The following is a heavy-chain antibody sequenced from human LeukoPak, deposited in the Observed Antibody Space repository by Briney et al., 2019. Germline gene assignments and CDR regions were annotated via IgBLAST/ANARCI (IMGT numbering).Heavy chain of an antibody. V-gene: IGHV1-3*03. J-gene: IGHJ4*02. CDR2: INAGNGNT. D-gene: IGHD3-22*01. CDR3: AREQQGKYYDINNSIEYYFDY. Sequence: ASVKVSCKASGYTFTSYAMHWVRQAPGQRLEWMGWINAGNGNTKYSQEFQGRVTITRDTSASTAYMELSSLRSEDMAVYYCAREQQGKYYDINNSIEYYFDYWGQGTPVTVSS. CDR1: GYTFTSYA.